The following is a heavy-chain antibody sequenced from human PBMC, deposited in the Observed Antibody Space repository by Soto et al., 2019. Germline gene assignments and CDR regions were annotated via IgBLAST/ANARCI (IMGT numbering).Heavy chain of an antibody. J-gene: IGHJ6*01. Sequence: QVQLQQWGAGLLKHSETLSLTCAVSGGSFSAYYWTWIRQPPGRGLEWIGEIDHSGSTNYNPSLEGRVTMSIDTAKNRFSLNVTSVTAADTAVYYCVRGLRYSGMDVWGQGTTVTVST. CDR1: GGSFSAYY. CDR3: VRGLRYSGMDV. D-gene: IGHD2-15*01. V-gene: IGHV4-34*01. CDR2: IDHSGST.